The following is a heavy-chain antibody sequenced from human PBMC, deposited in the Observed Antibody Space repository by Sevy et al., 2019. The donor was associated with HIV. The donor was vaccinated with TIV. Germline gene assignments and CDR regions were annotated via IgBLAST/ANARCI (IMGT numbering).Heavy chain of an antibody. Sequence: GGSLRLSCAASGFTFSDHYMEWVRQAPGKGLEWIGRTRNKADGYTTEYAASVKGRFTISRDDSKNSLYLQMSSLKTEDTAVYYCTTHAGIAAAGRVFDYWGQGTLVTVSS. CDR3: TTHAGIAAAGRVFDY. V-gene: IGHV3-72*01. D-gene: IGHD6-13*01. J-gene: IGHJ4*02. CDR2: TRNKADGYTT. CDR1: GFTFSDHY.